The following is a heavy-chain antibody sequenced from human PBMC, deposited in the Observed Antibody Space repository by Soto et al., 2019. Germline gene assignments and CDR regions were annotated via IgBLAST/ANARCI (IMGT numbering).Heavy chain of an antibody. J-gene: IGHJ4*02. CDR1: GSSISSSNW. V-gene: IGHV4-4*02. CDR3: ARDHPELVSVATITSWEGSLDY. Sequence: PSETLSLTCAVSGSSISSSNWWSWVRQPPGKGLEWIGEIYHSGSTNYNPSLKSRVTISVDKSKNQFSLKLSSVTAADTAVYYCARDHPELVSVATITSWEGSLDYWGQGTLVTVSS. CDR2: IYHSGST. D-gene: IGHD5-12*01.